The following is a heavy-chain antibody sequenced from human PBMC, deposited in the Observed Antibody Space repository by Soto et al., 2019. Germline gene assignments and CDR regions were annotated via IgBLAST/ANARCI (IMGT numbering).Heavy chain of an antibody. CDR2: MFYSGLT. Sequence: PSETLSLTCSVCGYSVTSRDYYVAWIRQPPGKGLEWIGSMFYSGLTYYNPSPKSRVTLSVDTSKNQFSVRLNSVTAADTAVYYCAPLSVSLSGPYGIHVWGQGTTVTVSS. CDR3: APLSVSLSGPYGIHV. V-gene: IGHV4-39*01. CDR1: GYSVTSRDYY. J-gene: IGHJ6*02. D-gene: IGHD2-15*01.